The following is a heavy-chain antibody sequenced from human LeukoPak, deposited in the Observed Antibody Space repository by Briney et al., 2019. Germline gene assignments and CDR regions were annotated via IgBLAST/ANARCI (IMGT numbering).Heavy chain of an antibody. D-gene: IGHD3-3*01. CDR3: AKDLRWSPFGITIFGVVIDY. CDR2: ISGSGGST. J-gene: IGHJ4*02. CDR1: GFTFSSYA. Sequence: GGSLRPSCAASGFTFSSYAMSWVRQAPGKGLEWVSAISGSGGSTYYADSVKGRFTISRDNSKNTLYLQMNSLRAEDTAVYYCAKDLRWSPFGITIFGVVIDYWGQGTLVTVSS. V-gene: IGHV3-23*01.